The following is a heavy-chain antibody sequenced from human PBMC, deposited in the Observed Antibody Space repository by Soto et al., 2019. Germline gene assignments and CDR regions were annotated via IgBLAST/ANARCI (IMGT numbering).Heavy chain of an antibody. V-gene: IGHV1-2*02. J-gene: IGHJ4*02. Sequence: QVQLVQSGAEVKKPGASVKVSCEASGYTFTDYYMHWVRQAPGQGFEWMGRISPKSGGTNYAQKFQGRVTMTWDTSLNTAYMELSSLTSEDTAVYYCARPPGYICDWYYFDLWGQGTLITVSS. CDR3: ARPPGYICDWYYFDL. CDR1: GYTFTDYY. CDR2: ISPKSGGT. D-gene: IGHD3-9*01.